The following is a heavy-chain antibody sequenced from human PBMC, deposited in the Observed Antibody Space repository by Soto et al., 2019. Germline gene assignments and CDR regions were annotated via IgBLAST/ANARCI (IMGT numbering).Heavy chain of an antibody. V-gene: IGHV1-69*06. CDR1: GGTFSSYA. CDR3: ASSPNYGGNAFDI. CDR2: IIPIFGTA. Sequence: SVKVSCKASGGTFSSYAISWVRQAPGQGLEWMGGIIPIFGTANYAQKFQGRVTITADKSTSTAYMELSSLRSEDTAVYYCASSPNYGGNAFDIWGQGTLVTVSS. J-gene: IGHJ3*02. D-gene: IGHD4-17*01.